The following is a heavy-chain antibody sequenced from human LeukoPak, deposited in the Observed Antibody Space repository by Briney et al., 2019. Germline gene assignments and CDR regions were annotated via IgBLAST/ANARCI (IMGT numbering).Heavy chain of an antibody. Sequence: SETLSLTCAVYGGSFSGYYWSWICQPPGKGLEWIGEINHGGSTNYNPSLKSRVTISVDTSKNQFSLKLSSVTAADTAVYYCARANVDTGFDYWGQGTLVTVSS. V-gene: IGHV4-34*01. D-gene: IGHD5-18*01. CDR1: GGSFSGYY. J-gene: IGHJ4*02. CDR3: ARANVDTGFDY. CDR2: INHGGST.